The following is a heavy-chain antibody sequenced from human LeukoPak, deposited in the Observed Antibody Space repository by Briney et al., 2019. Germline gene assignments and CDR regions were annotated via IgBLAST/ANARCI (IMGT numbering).Heavy chain of an antibody. J-gene: IGHJ4*02. D-gene: IGHD3-22*01. V-gene: IGHV3-15*07. CDR3: TWDSGGFYLLDS. CDR2: IKSKGSGGTI. Sequence: PGGSLRLSCAVSGLKFTDAWMNWVRQAPGKGLEWVGRIKSKGSGGTIDYAAPVKGRFTISRDDSKNTLYLQMNSLKTEDTAVYYCTWDSGGFYLLDSWGQGTLVTVSS. CDR1: GLKFTDAW.